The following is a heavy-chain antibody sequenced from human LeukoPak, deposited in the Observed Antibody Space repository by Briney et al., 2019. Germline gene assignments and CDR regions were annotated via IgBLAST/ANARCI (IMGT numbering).Heavy chain of an antibody. CDR3: ARYCSGGSCYSVYYYYYYGMDV. J-gene: IGHJ6*02. D-gene: IGHD2-15*01. V-gene: IGHV4-39*01. CDR2: IYYSGST. Sequence: PSETLSLTCTVSGGSISSSSYYWGWIRQPPGKGLEWIGSIYYSGSTYYNPSLKSRVTISVDTSKNQFSLKLSSVTAADTAVYYCARYCSGGSCYSVYYYYYYGMDVWGQGTTVTVSS. CDR1: GGSISSSSYY.